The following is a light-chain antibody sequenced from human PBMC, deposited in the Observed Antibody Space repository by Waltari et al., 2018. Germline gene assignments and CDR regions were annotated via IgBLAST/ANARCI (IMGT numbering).Light chain of an antibody. CDR1: ESVSRY. CDR2: DAY. Sequence: EIVLTQSPDTLSLSPGERDTLSCRASESVSRYLAWYQQKPGQAPRLLIYDAYRRATGIPDRFSGSGSGTDFSLTISRLEPEDFAVYYCQKYVNLPATFGQGTKVEIK. J-gene: IGKJ1*01. CDR3: QKYVNLPAT. V-gene: IGKV3-20*01.